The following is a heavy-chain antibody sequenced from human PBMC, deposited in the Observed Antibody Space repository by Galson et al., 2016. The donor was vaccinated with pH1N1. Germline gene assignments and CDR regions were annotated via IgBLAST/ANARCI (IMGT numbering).Heavy chain of an antibody. CDR1: GFSFANCW. V-gene: IGHV3-15*01. J-gene: IGHJ4*02. Sequence: SLRLSCAASGFSFANCWMTWVRQAPGKGLEWVGRIKRKTEGVTTEYAAPVEGRVTMSRDDSKNMLYLQMNSLKIEDTAVYYCTAEIDDYGSKFHWGQGTLVTVSS. CDR2: IKRKTEGVTT. D-gene: IGHD4-17*01. CDR3: TAEIDDYGSKFH.